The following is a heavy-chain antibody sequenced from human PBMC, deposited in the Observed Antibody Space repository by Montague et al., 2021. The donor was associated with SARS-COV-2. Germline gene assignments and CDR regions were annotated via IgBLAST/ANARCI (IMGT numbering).Heavy chain of an antibody. V-gene: IGHV4-59*02. CDR3: VRADRRDPDTPHLYYYKGMDL. D-gene: IGHD2-15*01. J-gene: IGHJ6*02. Sequence: SETLSLTCAVARHCGVAELWGRTGEHPAERQSPLSFVCCLRRDNNNSSLKSRVTISVDTSKNQVSLNLRSVTAADTAVYFCVRADRRDPDTPHLYYYKGMDLWGQGTTVTVSS. CDR1: RHCGVAEL. CDR2: VCCLRRD.